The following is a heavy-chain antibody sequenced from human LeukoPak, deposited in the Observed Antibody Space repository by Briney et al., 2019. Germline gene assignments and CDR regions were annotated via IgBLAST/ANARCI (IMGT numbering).Heavy chain of an antibody. J-gene: IGHJ5*02. V-gene: IGHV4-34*01. Sequence: SETLSLTCAVYGGSLNGYYWSWIRQPPGKGLEWIGEDGNSGGTKFNPSLKSRVTISADTSKNQFSLKLSSVTAADTAVYYCARHYPPYPDPWGQGTLVTVSS. D-gene: IGHD2-21*01. CDR1: GGSLNGYY. CDR3: ARHYPPYPDP. CDR2: DGNSGGT.